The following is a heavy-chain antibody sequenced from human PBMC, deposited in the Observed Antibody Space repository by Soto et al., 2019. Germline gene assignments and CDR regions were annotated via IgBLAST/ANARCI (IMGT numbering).Heavy chain of an antibody. J-gene: IGHJ6*02. CDR1: GFTFSSSA. Sequence: GGSPRLSCAASGFTFSSSAMHWVRPAPGKGLAWVAVISYDGSNKYYADSVKGRFTISRDNSKNTLYLQMNSLRAEDTAVYYCARDCFGHYYDSSGVYAYYYYGMDVGCQGTTLTVAS. V-gene: IGHV3-30-3*01. D-gene: IGHD3-22*01. CDR3: ARDCFGHYYDSSGVYAYYYYGMDV. CDR2: ISYDGSNK.